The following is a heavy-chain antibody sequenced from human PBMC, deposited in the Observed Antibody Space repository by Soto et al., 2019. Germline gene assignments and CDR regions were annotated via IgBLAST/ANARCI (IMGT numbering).Heavy chain of an antibody. CDR2: IYPGDSDT. Sequence: PGESLKISCNGSGYSFTSYWIGWVRQMPGKGLEWMGIIYPGDSDTRYSPSFQGQVTISADKSISTAYLQWSSLKASDTAMYYCARQAYYYDSGAYYGMDVWGQGTKVTVYS. D-gene: IGHD3-22*01. CDR3: ARQAYYYDSGAYYGMDV. CDR1: GYSFTSYW. J-gene: IGHJ6*02. V-gene: IGHV5-51*01.